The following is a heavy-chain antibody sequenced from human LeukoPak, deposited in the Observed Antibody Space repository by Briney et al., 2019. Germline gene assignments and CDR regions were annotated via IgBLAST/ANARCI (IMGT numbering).Heavy chain of an antibody. J-gene: IGHJ4*02. Sequence: VASVKVSCKASGGTFSSYAISWVRQAPGQGLEWMGGIIPIFGTANYAQKFQGRVTITADESTSTAYMELSSLRSEDTAVYYCARDRYCSSISCYHTGSDYWGQGTLVTVSS. D-gene: IGHD2-2*01. V-gene: IGHV1-69*01. CDR3: ARDRYCSSISCYHTGSDY. CDR2: IIPIFGTA. CDR1: GGTFSSYA.